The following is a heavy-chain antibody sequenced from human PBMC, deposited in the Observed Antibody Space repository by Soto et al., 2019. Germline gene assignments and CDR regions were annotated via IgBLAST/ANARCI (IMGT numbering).Heavy chain of an antibody. V-gene: IGHV1-18*01. CDR3: ARGAEYYDILTGYYLFDY. CDR1: GYTFTSYG. Sequence: QVQLVQSGAEVKKPGASVKVSCKASGYTFTSYGISWVRQAPGQGLEWMGWISAYNGNTNYAQKLQGRVTVTTDTSTSTAYMELRSLRSDDTAVYYCARGAEYYDILTGYYLFDYWGQGTLVTVSS. CDR2: ISAYNGNT. D-gene: IGHD3-9*01. J-gene: IGHJ4*02.